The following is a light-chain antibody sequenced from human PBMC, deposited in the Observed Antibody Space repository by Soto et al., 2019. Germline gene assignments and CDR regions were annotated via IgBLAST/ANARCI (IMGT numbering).Light chain of an antibody. Sequence: EIVMTQSPATLSVSPGERATLSCRASQSVSSNLAWYQQKPGQAPRLLIYGASTRATGVPARFSGSRSATAFTLTISSLQSEDFAVYYCQQYSDWPLSFGGGTKVEIK. CDR2: GAS. V-gene: IGKV3-15*01. J-gene: IGKJ4*01. CDR3: QQYSDWPLS. CDR1: QSVSSN.